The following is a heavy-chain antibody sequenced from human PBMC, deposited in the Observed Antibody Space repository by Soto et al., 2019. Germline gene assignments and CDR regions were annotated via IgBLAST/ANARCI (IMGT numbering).Heavy chain of an antibody. J-gene: IGHJ5*02. Sequence: SETLSLTCAVYGGSFSGYYWSWIRQPPGKGLEWIGEINHSGSTNYNPSLKSRVTISVDTSKNQFALKLSSVTAADTAVYYCARSVDSVVVPAATNNWFDPWGQGTLVTVYS. CDR2: INHSGST. V-gene: IGHV4-34*01. D-gene: IGHD2-2*03. CDR1: GGSFSGYY. CDR3: ARSVDSVVVPAATNNWFDP.